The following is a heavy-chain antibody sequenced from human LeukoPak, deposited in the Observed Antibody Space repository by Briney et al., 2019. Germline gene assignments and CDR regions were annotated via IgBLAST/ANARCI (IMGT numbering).Heavy chain of an antibody. CDR2: IRSEAHDTTP. CDR1: GFTFGDYG. V-gene: IGHV3-49*03. J-gene: IGHJ4*02. Sequence: PGGSLRLSCTASGFTFGDYGMSWFRQAPGKGLEWGGFIRSEAHDTTPQYGASVKGRFTISKDDSRRTAFLQMSSLKTEDTAVYYCSRAAGYDFILEYWGQGTLVTVSS. D-gene: IGHD5-12*01. CDR3: SRAAGYDFILEY.